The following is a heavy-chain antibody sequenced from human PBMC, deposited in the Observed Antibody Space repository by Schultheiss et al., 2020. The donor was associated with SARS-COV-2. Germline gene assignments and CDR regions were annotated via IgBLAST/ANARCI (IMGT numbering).Heavy chain of an antibody. CDR1: GQSITSGGYY. V-gene: IGHV4-31*03. CDR2: IYYSGST. Sequence: SETLSLTCSVSGQSITSGGYYWNWIRQHPGKGLEWIGYIYYSGSTYYNPSLKSRVTISVDTSKNQFSLKLSSVTAADTAVYYCARVRERYCSSTSCYSYYYYYYMDVWGKGTTVTVSS. J-gene: IGHJ6*03. D-gene: IGHD2-2*01. CDR3: ARVRERYCSSTSCYSYYYYYYMDV.